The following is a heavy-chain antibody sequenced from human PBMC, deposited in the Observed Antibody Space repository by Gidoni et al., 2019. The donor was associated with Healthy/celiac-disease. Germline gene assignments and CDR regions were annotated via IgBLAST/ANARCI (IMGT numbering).Heavy chain of an antibody. J-gene: IGHJ3*02. CDR3: ARDRGLRDFDRHHDAFDI. CDR1: GGTFSSYA. V-gene: IGHV1-69*01. Sequence: QVQLVQSGAEVKKPGSSVKVSCKASGGTFSSYAISWVRQAPGQGLEWMGGIIPIFGTANYAQKFQGRVTITADESTSTAYMELSSLRSEDTAVYYCARDRGLRDFDRHHDAFDIWGQGTMVTVSS. D-gene: IGHD3-9*01. CDR2: IIPIFGTA.